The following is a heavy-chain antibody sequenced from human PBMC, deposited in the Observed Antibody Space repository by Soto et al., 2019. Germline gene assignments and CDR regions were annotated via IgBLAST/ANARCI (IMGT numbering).Heavy chain of an antibody. CDR2: IYYSGST. V-gene: IGHV4-59*08. J-gene: IGHJ5*02. CDR1: GGSISSYD. D-gene: IGHD3-22*01. Sequence: SETLSLTCTVSGGSISSYDWSWIRQPPGKGLEWIGYIYYSGSTNYNPSLKSRVTISVDTSKNQFSLKLSSVTAADTAVYYCARHLRTYYYDSSGYYAIGDWFDPWGQGTLVTVSS. CDR3: ARHLRTYYYDSSGYYAIGDWFDP.